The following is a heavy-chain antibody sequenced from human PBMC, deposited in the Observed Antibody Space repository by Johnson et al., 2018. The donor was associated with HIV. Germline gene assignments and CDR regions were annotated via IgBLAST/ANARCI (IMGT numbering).Heavy chain of an antibody. CDR3: TRQADI. Sequence: VQLVESGGGLVKPGGSLRLSCAASGFTFDDYAMHWVRQAPGKGLEWVSGINWNGGSTGYADSVKGRFTISRDNSKNTAYLQMNSLKTEDTAVYYCTRQADIWGQGTMVTVSS. CDR2: INWNGGST. CDR1: GFTFDDYA. V-gene: IGHV3-20*04. J-gene: IGHJ3*02.